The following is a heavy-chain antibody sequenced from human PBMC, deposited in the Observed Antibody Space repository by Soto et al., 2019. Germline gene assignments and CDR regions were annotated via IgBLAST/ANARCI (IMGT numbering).Heavy chain of an antibody. CDR3: ARSPDYGSGSPYSYGMDV. CDR1: GYTFTGYY. CDR2: INPNSGGT. V-gene: IGHV1-2*04. Sequence: ASVKVSCKASGYTFTGYYMHWVRQAPGQGLEWMGWINPNSGGTNYAQKFQGWVTMTRDTSISTAYMELSRLRSDDTAVYYCARSPDYGSGSPYSYGMDVWGQGTTVTVSS. J-gene: IGHJ6*02. D-gene: IGHD3-10*01.